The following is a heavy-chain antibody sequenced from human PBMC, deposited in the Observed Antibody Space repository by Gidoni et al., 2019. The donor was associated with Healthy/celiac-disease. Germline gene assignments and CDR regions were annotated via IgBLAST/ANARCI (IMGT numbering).Heavy chain of an antibody. CDR1: GFTFGDYA. CDR3: TTTGDCSGGSCYLGVVGWFDP. CDR2: IRSKAYGGTT. J-gene: IGHJ5*02. V-gene: IGHV3-49*03. D-gene: IGHD2-15*01. Sequence: EVQLVASGGGLVQPGRSLRLSCTASGFTFGDYAMSWFRQAPGKGLEWVGFIRSKAYGGTTEYAASVKGRFTISRDDSKSIAYLQMNSLKTEDTAVYYCTTTGDCSGGSCYLGVVGWFDPWGQGTLVTVSS.